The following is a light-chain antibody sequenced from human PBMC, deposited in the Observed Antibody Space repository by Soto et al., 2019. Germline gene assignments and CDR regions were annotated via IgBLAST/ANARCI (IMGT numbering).Light chain of an antibody. CDR3: YSAADNQDWV. CDR1: VLAKKY. V-gene: IGLV3-27*01. J-gene: IGLJ3*02. CDR2: KDS. Sequence: SYELTQPSSVSVSPGQTARITCSGDVLAKKYARWFQQKPGQAPVLVIYKDSERPSGIPERFSGSSSGTTVTLTISGAQVEDEADYYCYSAADNQDWVFGGGTKLTVL.